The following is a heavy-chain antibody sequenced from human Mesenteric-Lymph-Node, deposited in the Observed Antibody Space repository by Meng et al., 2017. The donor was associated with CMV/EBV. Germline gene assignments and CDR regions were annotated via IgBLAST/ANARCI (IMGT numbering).Heavy chain of an antibody. D-gene: IGHD3-3*01. V-gene: IGHV3-30*18. Sequence: FTFSSYGIHWVRQAPGKVLEWLAAISYDGSGKYYADSVKGRFTISRDNPKNTLYLQMNSLRPEDTAVYYCAKVGVLRFLEWLCHYDYWGQGTLVTVSS. CDR1: FTFSSYG. CDR2: ISYDGSGK. CDR3: AKVGVLRFLEWLCHYDY. J-gene: IGHJ4*02.